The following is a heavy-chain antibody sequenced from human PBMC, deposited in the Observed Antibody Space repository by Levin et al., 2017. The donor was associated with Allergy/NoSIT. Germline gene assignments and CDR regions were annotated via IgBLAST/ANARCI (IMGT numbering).Heavy chain of an antibody. D-gene: IGHD3-22*01. CDR2: INNNGGST. CDR1: GFTFGAFS. J-gene: IGHJ4*02. CDR3: VKEKSLYDSGWYLGD. Sequence: GGSLRLSCSASGFTFGAFSMHWVRQAPGKGLESVSRINNNGGSTIYADSVKGRFTVSRDNSKNTLSLQLSSLRVEDTAVYFCVKEKSLYDSGWYLGDWGQGTLVTVSS. V-gene: IGHV3-64D*06.